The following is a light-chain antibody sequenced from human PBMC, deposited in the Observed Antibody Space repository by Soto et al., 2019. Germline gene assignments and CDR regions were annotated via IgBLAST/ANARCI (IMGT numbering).Light chain of an antibody. V-gene: IGLV2-23*01. CDR1: SSDVGTYDL. CDR2: EGT. J-gene: IGLJ2*01. Sequence: QSVLNQPASVPGSPGQSIAISCTGTSSDVGTYDLVSWYQQHPGKAPKIMIYEGTKRPSGVSNRFSGSKSANTASLTISGLNPEEVVSYPSPTSAGITFKVFGGGT. CDR3: PTSAGITFKV.